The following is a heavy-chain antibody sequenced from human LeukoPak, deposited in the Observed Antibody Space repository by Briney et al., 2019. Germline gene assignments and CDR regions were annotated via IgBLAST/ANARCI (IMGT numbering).Heavy chain of an antibody. CDR2: IYYSGST. J-gene: IGHJ4*02. CDR1: GGSISSYY. Sequence: SETLSLTYTVSGGSISSYYWSWIRQPPGKALEWIGYIYYSGSTNYNPSLKSRVTISMDTSNYQFYLKLSSVTAADTAVYYCARGKHYYDSSGYSPFDYWGQGTLVTVSS. V-gene: IGHV4-59*01. CDR3: ARGKHYYDSSGYSPFDY. D-gene: IGHD3-22*01.